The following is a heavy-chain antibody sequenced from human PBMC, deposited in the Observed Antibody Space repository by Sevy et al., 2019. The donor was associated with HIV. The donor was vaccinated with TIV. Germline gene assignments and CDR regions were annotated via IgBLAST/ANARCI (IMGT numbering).Heavy chain of an antibody. D-gene: IGHD1-7*01. J-gene: IGHJ6*02. CDR1: GYTFTDDY. CDR3: ARDGGGGTTTSGMDV. Sequence: ASVKVSCKASGYTFTDDYLHWVRQVPGLGLEWMGRVYPNSGGTNYARKFQGRVTMTRDTSISTAYMELSRLSFDHTAVYYCARDGGGGTTTSGMDVWGQGTTVTVSS. CDR2: VYPNSGGT. V-gene: IGHV1-2*06.